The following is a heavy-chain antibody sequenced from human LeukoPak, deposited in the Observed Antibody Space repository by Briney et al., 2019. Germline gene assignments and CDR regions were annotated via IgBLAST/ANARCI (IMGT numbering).Heavy chain of an antibody. J-gene: IGHJ4*02. CDR1: GFTFSNAW. D-gene: IGHD3-9*01. Sequence: GGSLRLSCAASGFTFSNAWMSWVRQAPGKGLEWVGRIKSKTDGGTTDYAAPVKGRFTISRYDSKNTLYLQMNSLKTEDTAVYYCTTELYDILTGYYNRPFDYWGQGTLVTVSS. CDR3: TTELYDILTGYYNRPFDY. CDR2: IKSKTDGGTT. V-gene: IGHV3-15*01.